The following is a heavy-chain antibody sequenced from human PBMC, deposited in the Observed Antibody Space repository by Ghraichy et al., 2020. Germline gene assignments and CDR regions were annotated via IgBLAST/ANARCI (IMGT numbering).Heavy chain of an antibody. CDR1: GFTVSSNY. CDR2: IHNAANT. V-gene: IGHV3-66*01. J-gene: IGHJ4*01. CDR3: ARAWGSYSGSFDY. Sequence: GGSLRLSCAASGFTVSSNYMNWVRQAPGKGLEWVSVIHNAANTCYADSVRGRFTISRDNSKNALYLQMNSQTAEDTAVYYCARAWGSYSGSFDYWGLGTLVTVSS. D-gene: IGHD6-19*01.